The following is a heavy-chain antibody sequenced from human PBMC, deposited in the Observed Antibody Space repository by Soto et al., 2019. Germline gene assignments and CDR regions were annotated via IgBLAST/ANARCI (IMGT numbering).Heavy chain of an antibody. Sequence: SETLSLTCTVSGGSISSSYWSWIRQPPGRGLEWIGYIYYRGSTNYNPSLKSRVTISVDTSKNQFSLKLSSVTAADTAVYYCARLDVGVVAAPFDYWGQGTLVTVSS. D-gene: IGHD2-15*01. CDR1: GGSISSSY. CDR2: IYYRGST. V-gene: IGHV4-59*08. CDR3: ARLDVGVVAAPFDY. J-gene: IGHJ4*02.